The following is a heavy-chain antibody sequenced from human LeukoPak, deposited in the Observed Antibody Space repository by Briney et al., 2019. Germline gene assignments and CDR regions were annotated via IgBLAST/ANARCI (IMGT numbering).Heavy chain of an antibody. Sequence: PGGSLRLSCAASGFTFSSYDMHRVRQAPGKGLEWVAFIRYDGSNKYYADSEKGRFTISRDNSKNTLYLQMNSLRAEDTAVYYCAKDELLWFGESYFDYWGQGTLVTVSS. CDR3: AKDELLWFGESYFDY. D-gene: IGHD3-10*01. CDR2: IRYDGSNK. J-gene: IGHJ4*02. CDR1: GFTFSSYD. V-gene: IGHV3-30*02.